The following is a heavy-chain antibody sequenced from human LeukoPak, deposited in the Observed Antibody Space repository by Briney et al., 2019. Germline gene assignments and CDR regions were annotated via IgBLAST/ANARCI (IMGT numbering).Heavy chain of an antibody. CDR3: ASHTYYYSSGSFGH. Sequence: GASVKVSCKASGYTFTSYDINWVRQATGQGPEWMGWMNPSSGNTGYAQRFQGRVTMTRDTSISTAYLELSSLRSEDTAVYYCASHTYYYSSGSFGHWGQGPLVTVSS. V-gene: IGHV1-8*01. CDR1: GYTFTSYD. J-gene: IGHJ4*02. D-gene: IGHD3-10*01. CDR2: MNPSSGNT.